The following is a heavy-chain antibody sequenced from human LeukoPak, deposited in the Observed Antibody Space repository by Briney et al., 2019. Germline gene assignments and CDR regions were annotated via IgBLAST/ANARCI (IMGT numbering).Heavy chain of an antibody. CDR1: GFTFSSYA. J-gene: IGHJ4*02. Sequence: GGSLRLSCAASGFTFSSYAMHWVRQAPGKGLEWVAVISYDGSNKYYADSVKGRFTISRDNSKNTLYLQMNSLRAEDTAVYYCARGLGDFGVAIGGPYFDYWGQGTLVTVSS. CDR2: ISYDGSNK. D-gene: IGHD3-3*01. V-gene: IGHV3-30*04. CDR3: ARGLGDFGVAIGGPYFDY.